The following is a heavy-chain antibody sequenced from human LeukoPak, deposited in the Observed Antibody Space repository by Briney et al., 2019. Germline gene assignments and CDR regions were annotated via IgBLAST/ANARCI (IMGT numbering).Heavy chain of an antibody. D-gene: IGHD3-22*01. V-gene: IGHV3-23*01. CDR2: IGGSGGNT. CDR1: GFPFSSYA. J-gene: IGHJ4*02. CDR3: AKAMKVVLDTYYFDY. Sequence: GGSLSLSCAASGFPFSSYAMSWVRQAPGKGLEWVSGIGGSGGNTYYADSVKGRFTISRDNSKNTLYLQMNSLRAEDTAVYYCAKAMKVVLDTYYFDYWGQGTLVTVSS.